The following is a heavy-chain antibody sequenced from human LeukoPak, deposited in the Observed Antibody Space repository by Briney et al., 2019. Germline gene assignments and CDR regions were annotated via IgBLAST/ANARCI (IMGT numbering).Heavy chain of an antibody. D-gene: IGHD6-13*01. CDR1: GFSVSSNY. V-gene: IGHV3-53*01. CDR3: VRDSGSWYHLGY. Sequence: GGSLRLSCAASGFSVSSNYMSWVRQPPGKGLGWVSLIFSDGRTFYADSVKGRFTISRDNSKNTLSLQMNSLRGEDTAMYYCVRDSGSWYHLGYWGQGTLVTVSS. J-gene: IGHJ4*02. CDR2: IFSDGRT.